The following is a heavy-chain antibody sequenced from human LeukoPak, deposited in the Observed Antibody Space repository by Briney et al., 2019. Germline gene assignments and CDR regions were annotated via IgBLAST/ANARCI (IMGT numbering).Heavy chain of an antibody. J-gene: IGHJ4*02. CDR2: FDPEDGET. D-gene: IGHD6-13*01. CDR1: GYTLTELS. CDR3: ATLPGKAAAGTGGRVDY. V-gene: IGHV1-24*01. Sequence: ASVKVSCKVSGYTLTELSMHWVRQAPGKGREWLGGFDPEDGETIYAQKFQGRVTMTEDTTTDTAYMELSSLRSEDTAVYHCATLPGKAAAGTGGRVDYWGQGTQVTVSS.